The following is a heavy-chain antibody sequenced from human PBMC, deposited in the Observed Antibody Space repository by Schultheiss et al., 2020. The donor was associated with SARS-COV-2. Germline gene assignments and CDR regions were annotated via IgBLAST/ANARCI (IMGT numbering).Heavy chain of an antibody. D-gene: IGHD3-3*01. CDR2: VYSGGDT. V-gene: IGHV3-53*05. J-gene: IGHJ4*02. Sequence: GGSLRLSCAVSGFTVSSQYMSWLRQAPGKGLEWVSVVYSGGDTHYADSVKGRFTISRDNSKNTLYLQMNRLRAEDTAVYYCARDTRIYDFWSGYLDYWGQGTLVTVSS. CDR1: GFTVSSQY. CDR3: ARDTRIYDFWSGYLDY.